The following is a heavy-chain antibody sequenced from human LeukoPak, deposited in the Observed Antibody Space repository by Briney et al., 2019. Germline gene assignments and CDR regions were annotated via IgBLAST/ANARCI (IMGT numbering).Heavy chain of an antibody. CDR3: ARDLRYYDSSGLNWFDP. V-gene: IGHV1-8*02. CDR2: MNPNSGNT. CDR1: GYTFTSYD. Sequence: ASVKVSCKASGYTFTSYDINWVRQATGQGLEWMGWMNPNSGNTGYAQKFQGRVTMTRDMSTSTVYMELSSLRSEDTAVYYCARDLRYYDSSGLNWFDPWGQGTLVTVSS. D-gene: IGHD3-22*01. J-gene: IGHJ5*02.